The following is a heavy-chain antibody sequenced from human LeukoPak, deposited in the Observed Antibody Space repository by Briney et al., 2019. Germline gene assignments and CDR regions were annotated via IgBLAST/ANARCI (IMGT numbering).Heavy chain of an antibody. CDR1: GFTFSSYS. CDR2: ISSSSSYI. V-gene: IGHV3-21*01. CDR3: ARGPSGDY. Sequence: GGSLRLSCAASGFTFSSYSMNWVRQAPGKGLEWVSSISSSSSYIYHADSVKGRFTISRDNAKNSLYLQMNSLRAEDTAVYYCARGPSGDYWGQGTLVTVSS. J-gene: IGHJ4*02.